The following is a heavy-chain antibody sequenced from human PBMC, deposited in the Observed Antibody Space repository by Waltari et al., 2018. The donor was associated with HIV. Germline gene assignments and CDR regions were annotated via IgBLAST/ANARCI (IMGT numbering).Heavy chain of an antibody. J-gene: IGHJ4*02. CDR1: GFTFSTYG. Sequence: EVHLVQSGGGLVQPGESLRLSCEASGFTFSTYGMNWVRQAPGRGLEDVAGISSNGGTTSYANSVKCRFTISRDNSKNTLYLQMGSLRAEDTAVYYCARTNYYDYWGQGALVTVSS. CDR3: ARTNYYDY. CDR2: ISSNGGTT. V-gene: IGHV3-64*01. D-gene: IGHD2-8*01.